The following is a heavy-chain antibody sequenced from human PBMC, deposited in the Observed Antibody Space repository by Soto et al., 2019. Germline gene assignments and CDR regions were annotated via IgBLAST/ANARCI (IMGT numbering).Heavy chain of an antibody. CDR1: GGTFSSYA. CDR3: ASSDTAMARGSGYFDY. J-gene: IGHJ4*02. V-gene: IGHV1-69*13. D-gene: IGHD5-18*01. CDR2: IIPIFGTA. Sequence: ASVKVSCKASGGTFSSYAISWVRQAPGQGFEWMGGIIPIFGTANYAQKFQGRVTITADESTSTAYMELSSLRSEDTAVYYCASSDTAMARGSGYFDYWGQGTLVTVSS.